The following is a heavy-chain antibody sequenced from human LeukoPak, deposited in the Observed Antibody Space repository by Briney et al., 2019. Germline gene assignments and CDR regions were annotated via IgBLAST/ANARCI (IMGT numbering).Heavy chain of an antibody. CDR2: INPNSGGT. J-gene: IGHJ4*02. D-gene: IGHD6-6*01. Sequence: ASVKVSCKASGYTFTGYYMHWVRQAPGQGLEWMGWINPNSGGTNYAQKFQGRVTMTRDTSTSTAYMELSRLRSDDTAMYYCAREHSSSSGKVFDYWGQGTLVTVSS. V-gene: IGHV1-2*02. CDR3: AREHSSSSGKVFDY. CDR1: GYTFTGYY.